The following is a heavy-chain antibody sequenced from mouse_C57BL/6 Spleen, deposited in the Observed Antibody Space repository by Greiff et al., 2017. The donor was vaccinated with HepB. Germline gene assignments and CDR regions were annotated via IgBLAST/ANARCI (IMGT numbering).Heavy chain of an antibody. J-gene: IGHJ2*01. Sequence: VQLQQSGPVLVKPGASVKMSCKASGYTFTDYYMNWVKQSHGKSLEWIGVINPYNGGTSYNQKFKGKATLTVDKSSSTAYMELNSLTSEDSAVYYCARSGTTVVGGYFDYWGQGTTLTVSS. CDR2: INPYNGGT. D-gene: IGHD1-1*01. CDR3: ARSGTTVVGGYFDY. V-gene: IGHV1-19*01. CDR1: GYTFTDYY.